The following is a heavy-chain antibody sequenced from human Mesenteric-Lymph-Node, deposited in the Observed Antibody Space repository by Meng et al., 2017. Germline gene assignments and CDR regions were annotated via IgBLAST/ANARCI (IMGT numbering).Heavy chain of an antibody. V-gene: IGHV3-21*01. CDR2: ISSSSSYI. CDR1: GFTFSSYS. CDR3: ARGSIYSSTAPFDY. D-gene: IGHD6-13*01. J-gene: IGHJ4*02. Sequence: GESLKISCAASGFTFSSYSMNWVRQAPGKGLEWVSSISSSSSYIYYADSVKGRFTISRDNSKNTLYLQMNSLRAEDTVVYYCARGSIYSSTAPFDYWGQGTLVTVSS.